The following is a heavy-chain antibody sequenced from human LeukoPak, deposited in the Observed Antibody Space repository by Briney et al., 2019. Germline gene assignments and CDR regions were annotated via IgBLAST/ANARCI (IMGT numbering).Heavy chain of an antibody. CDR2: IYYSGST. D-gene: IGHD3-22*01. CDR1: GGSISSSSDY. V-gene: IGHV4-39*01. CDR3: ASPIKDDYYDSSGYSFDY. Sequence: SETLSLTCTVSGGSISSSSDYWGWIRQPPGKGLEWIGSIYYSGSTYYNPSLKSRVTISVDTSKNQFSLKLSSVTAADTAVYYCASPIKDDYYDSSGYSFDYWGQGTLVTVSS. J-gene: IGHJ4*02.